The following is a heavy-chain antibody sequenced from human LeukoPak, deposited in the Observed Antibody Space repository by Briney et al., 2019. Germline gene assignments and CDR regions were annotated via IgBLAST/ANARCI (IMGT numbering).Heavy chain of an antibody. D-gene: IGHD4-17*01. Sequence: GGSLRLSCAASGFTFSSYAMSWVRQAPGKGLEWVSYISGSGSTINYADSVQGRFTISKDDAKNSLYLQMNNLRAEDTAVYYCAREAPNSFGDYAPYGMDVWGQGTTVTVSS. V-gene: IGHV3-48*04. J-gene: IGHJ6*02. CDR1: GFTFSSYA. CDR3: AREAPNSFGDYAPYGMDV. CDR2: ISGSGSTI.